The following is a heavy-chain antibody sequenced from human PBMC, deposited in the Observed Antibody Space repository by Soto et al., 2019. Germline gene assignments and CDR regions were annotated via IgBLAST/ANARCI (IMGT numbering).Heavy chain of an antibody. Sequence: PGGSLRLSCAASGFTFSSYGMHWVRQAPGKGLEWVAVISYDGSNKYYADSVKGRFTISRDNSKNTLYLQMNSLRAEDTAVYYCAKDGAAAGRFDYWGQGTLVTVSS. CDR1: GFTFSSYG. D-gene: IGHD6-13*01. J-gene: IGHJ4*02. V-gene: IGHV3-30*18. CDR3: AKDGAAAGRFDY. CDR2: ISYDGSNK.